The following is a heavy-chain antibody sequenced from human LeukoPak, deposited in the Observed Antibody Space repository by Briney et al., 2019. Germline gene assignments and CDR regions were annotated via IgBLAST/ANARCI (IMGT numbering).Heavy chain of an antibody. CDR2: INPNSGGT. V-gene: IGHV1-2*02. CDR3: ARFVSRGARHFDY. J-gene: IGHJ4*02. Sequence: ASVKVSCKTSGYTFTAYYMHWVRQAPGQGLEWMGWINPNSGGTNYAQKFQGRVTMTRDTSISTAYMELSRLRSDDTAVYYCARFVSRGARHFDYWGQGTLVTVSS. D-gene: IGHD3-10*01. CDR1: GYTFTAYY.